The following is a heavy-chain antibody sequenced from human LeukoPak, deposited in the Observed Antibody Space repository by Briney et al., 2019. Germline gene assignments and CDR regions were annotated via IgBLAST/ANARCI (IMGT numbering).Heavy chain of an antibody. J-gene: IGHJ4*02. V-gene: IGHV4-59*11. CDR3: ARDDSSGYYYSFDY. D-gene: IGHD3-22*01. CDR2: IYYSGST. CDR1: GGSFSSHY. Sequence: SETLSLTCTVSGGSFSSHYRRWIRQPPGKGLEWIGYIYYSGSTNYNPSLKSRVTISVDTSKNQFSLKLSSVTAADTAVYYCARDDSSGYYYSFDYWGQGTLVTVSS.